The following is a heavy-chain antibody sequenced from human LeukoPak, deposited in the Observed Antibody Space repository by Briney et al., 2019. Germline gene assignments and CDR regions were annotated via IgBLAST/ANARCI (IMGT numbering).Heavy chain of an antibody. CDR3: ARVWYGGKSGPDY. CDR1: GGSISSFY. Sequence: SETLSLTCTVSGGSISSFYWSWLRQSPGKGLEWIGYISYTGNTNYNPSLKSRVTISVDTSKNQFSLKLSSVTAADTAVYYCARVWYGGKSGPDYWGQGTLVTVSS. V-gene: IGHV4-59*08. CDR2: ISYTGNT. D-gene: IGHD1-26*01. J-gene: IGHJ4*02.